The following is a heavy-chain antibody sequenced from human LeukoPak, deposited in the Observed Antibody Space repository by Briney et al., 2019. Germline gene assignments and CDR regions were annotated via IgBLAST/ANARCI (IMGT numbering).Heavy chain of an antibody. CDR3: TTGNY. CDR1: GFTFSNAW. Sequence: GGSLRLSCAASGFTFSNAWMTWVRQAPGKGLEWVGHLKSKAAGGTTDYAAPVKARFTISGDDSKNTLYLQMNSLKTEDTAVYYCTTGNYWGQGTLVTVSS. J-gene: IGHJ4*02. V-gene: IGHV3-15*01. CDR2: LKSKAAGGTT.